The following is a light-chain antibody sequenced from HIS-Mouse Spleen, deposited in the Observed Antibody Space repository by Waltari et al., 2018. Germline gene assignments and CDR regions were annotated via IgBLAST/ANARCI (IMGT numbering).Light chain of an antibody. CDR1: SSTIGINP. Sequence: QSVLTQPPSASGTPGQRFPIPCPGSSSTIGINPVNWYQQPPGTAPKPLIYSNNQRPSGVPDRFSGSKSGTSASLAISGLQSEDEADYYCAAWDDSLNGWVFGGGTKLTVL. CDR2: SNN. V-gene: IGLV1-44*01. CDR3: AAWDDSLNGWV. J-gene: IGLJ3*02.